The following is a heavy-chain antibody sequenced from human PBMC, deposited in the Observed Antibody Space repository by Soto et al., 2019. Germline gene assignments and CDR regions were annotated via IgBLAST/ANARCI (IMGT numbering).Heavy chain of an antibody. V-gene: IGHV1-69*13. D-gene: IGHD1-26*01. CDR1: GGTFSSYA. CDR2: IIPIFGTA. CDR3: AREFSGSYSTRVFDY. J-gene: IGHJ4*02. Sequence: VKVSCKASGGTFSSYAISWVRQAPGQGLEWMGGIIPIFGTANYAQKFQGRVTITADESTSTAYMELSSLRSEDTAVYYCAREFSGSYSTRVFDYWGQGTLVTVSS.